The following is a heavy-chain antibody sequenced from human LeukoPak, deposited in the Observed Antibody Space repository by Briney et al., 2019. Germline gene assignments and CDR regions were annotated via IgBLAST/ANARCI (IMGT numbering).Heavy chain of an antibody. D-gene: IGHD3-10*01. Sequence: GGSLRLSCAASGFSFSSYWMSWVRQAPGKGLEWVANIKRDGSEKYYVDSVKGRLTISRDNAENSLYLQMNSLRAEDTAVYYCARARHYRSGRANAFDIWGQGTMVTVSS. CDR1: GFSFSSYW. V-gene: IGHV3-7*05. J-gene: IGHJ3*02. CDR3: ARARHYRSGRANAFDI. CDR2: IKRDGSEK.